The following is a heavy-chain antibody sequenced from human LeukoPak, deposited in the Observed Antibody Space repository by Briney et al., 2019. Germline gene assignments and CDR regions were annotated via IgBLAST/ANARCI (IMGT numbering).Heavy chain of an antibody. V-gene: IGHV4-39*07. CDR3: ARFMVRGVIITNYFDY. J-gene: IGHJ4*02. CDR2: IYYSGST. Sequence: PSETLSLTCTVSGGSISSSSYYWGWIRQPPGKGLEWIGSIYYSGSTYYDPSLKSRVTISVGTSKNQFSLKLSSVTAADTAVYYCARFMVRGVIITNYFDYWGQGTLVTVSS. D-gene: IGHD3-10*01. CDR1: GGSISSSSYY.